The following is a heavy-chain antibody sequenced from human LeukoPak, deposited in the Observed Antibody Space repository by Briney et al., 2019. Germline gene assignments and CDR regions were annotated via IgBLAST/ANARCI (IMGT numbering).Heavy chain of an antibody. CDR2: IYYSGST. V-gene: IGHV4-59*08. J-gene: IGHJ4*02. D-gene: IGHD3-10*01. CDR3: ARSSGSYAIDY. CDR1: GGSISSYY. Sequence: SETLSLTCTVSGGSISSYYWSWIRQPPGKGPEWIGYIYYSGSTNYNPSLKSRVTISVDTSKNQFSLKLSSVTAADTAVYYCARSSGSYAIDYWGQGTLVTVSS.